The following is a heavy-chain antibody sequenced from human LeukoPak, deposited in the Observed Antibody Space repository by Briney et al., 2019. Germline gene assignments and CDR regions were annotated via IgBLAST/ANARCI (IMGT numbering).Heavy chain of an antibody. CDR3: AKAGSITMIVVDSPDAFDI. Sequence: PGGSLRLSCAASGFTFSSYWMSWVRQAPGKGLEWVANIKQDGSEKYYVDSVKGRFTISRDNSKNTLYLQMNSLRAEDTAVYYCAKAGSITMIVVDSPDAFDIWGQGTMVTVSS. CDR1: GFTFSSYW. D-gene: IGHD3-22*01. J-gene: IGHJ3*02. CDR2: IKQDGSEK. V-gene: IGHV3-7*03.